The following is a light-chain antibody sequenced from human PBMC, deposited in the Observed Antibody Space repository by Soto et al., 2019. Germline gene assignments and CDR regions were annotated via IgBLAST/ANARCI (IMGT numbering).Light chain of an antibody. CDR3: QQYGSSPYT. V-gene: IGKV3-20*01. CDR2: DAS. CDR1: QSVSSNY. J-gene: IGKJ2*01. Sequence: EIVLTQSPGTLSLSPGERATLSCRASQSVSSNYLAWYQQKPGQAPRLLIYDASGRATGIPDRFSGSGSGTDFTFTISRLEPEDLAVYYCQQYGSSPYTFGQGTELDIK.